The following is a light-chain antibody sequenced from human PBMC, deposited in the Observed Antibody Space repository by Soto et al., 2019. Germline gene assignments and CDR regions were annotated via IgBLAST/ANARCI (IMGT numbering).Light chain of an antibody. CDR1: QDIRNY. CDR2: AIS. J-gene: IGKJ1*01. CDR3: QKYDTAPWT. V-gene: IGKV1-27*01. Sequence: DIQMTQSPSSLSASVGDRVTLTCRASQDIRNYLAWYQQKPGKVPKVLIYAISTLHSGVPSRFSGSGSGTQFTLTISSLQPEDVATYYCQKYDTAPWTFGQGTKVEIK.